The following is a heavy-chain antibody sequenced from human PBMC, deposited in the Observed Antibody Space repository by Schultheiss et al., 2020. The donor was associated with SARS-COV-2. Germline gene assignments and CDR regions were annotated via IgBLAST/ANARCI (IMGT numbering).Heavy chain of an antibody. CDR1: GFTFSSYA. D-gene: IGHD3-16*01. V-gene: IGHV3-30-3*02. J-gene: IGHJ4*02. CDR3: AEIWGSVY. CDR2: MSYDGSNK. Sequence: GGSLRLSCAASGFTFSSYAMHWVRQAPGKGLEWVAVMSYDGSNKYYGDSVKGRFTIYRDNAKNSLYLQMNSLRAEDTAVYYCAEIWGSVYWGQGTLVTVSS.